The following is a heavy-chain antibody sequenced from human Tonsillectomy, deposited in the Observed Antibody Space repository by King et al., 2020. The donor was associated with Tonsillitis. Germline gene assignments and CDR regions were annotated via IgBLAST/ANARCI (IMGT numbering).Heavy chain of an antibody. CDR2: ISYVGSNK. V-gene: IGHV3-30*18. J-gene: IGHJ4*02. Sequence: VQLVESGGGVVQPGRSLRLSCAASGFTFSSYGMHWVRQAPGKGLEWVAVISYVGSNKYYADSVKGRFTISRDNSKNTLYLQMNSLRAEDTAVYYCAKDRGDILFDYWGQGTLVTVSS. CDR3: AKDRGDILFDY. CDR1: GFTFSSYG. D-gene: IGHD2-21*02.